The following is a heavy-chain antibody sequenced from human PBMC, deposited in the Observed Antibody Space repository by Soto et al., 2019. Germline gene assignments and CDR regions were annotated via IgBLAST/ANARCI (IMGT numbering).Heavy chain of an antibody. CDR2: IYYSGST. CDR1: GGSVSSGGYN. J-gene: IGHJ4*02. CDR3: ASLGYNYGSSY. Sequence: TLSLTCTVSGGSVSSGGYNWSWIRQHPGKGLEWIGYIYYSGSTYYNPSLKSRVTISVDTSENQFSLKLTSVTAADTAVYYCASLGYNYGSSYWGQGNLVTVS. D-gene: IGHD5-18*01. V-gene: IGHV4-31*03.